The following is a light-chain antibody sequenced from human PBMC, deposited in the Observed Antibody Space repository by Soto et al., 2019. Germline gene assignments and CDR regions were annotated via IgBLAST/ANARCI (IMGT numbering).Light chain of an antibody. Sequence: QSALTQPASVSGSPRQSITISYTGTSTDVGSYNLVSWYQQHPGKAPKLMIYEGSKRPSGVSNRFSGSKSGNTASLTISGLQAEDEADYYCCSYAGSSTFVFGGGTKVTVL. J-gene: IGLJ2*01. CDR2: EGS. CDR3: CSYAGSSTFV. CDR1: STDVGSYNL. V-gene: IGLV2-23*03.